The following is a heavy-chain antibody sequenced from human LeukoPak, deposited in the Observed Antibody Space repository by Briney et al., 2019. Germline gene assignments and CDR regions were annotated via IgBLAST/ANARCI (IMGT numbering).Heavy chain of an antibody. D-gene: IGHD2-2*01. CDR1: GYTFTGYY. CDR3: ARDDGTLGYCSSTSRYDGSP. CDR2: INPNSGGT. V-gene: IGHV1-2*02. J-gene: IGHJ5*02. Sequence: ASVKVSCKASGYTFTGYYMHWVRQAPGQGLEWMGWINPNSGGTNYAQKFQGRVTMTRDTSISTAYMELSRLRSDDTAVYYCARDDGTLGYCSSTSRYDGSPWGQGTLVTVSS.